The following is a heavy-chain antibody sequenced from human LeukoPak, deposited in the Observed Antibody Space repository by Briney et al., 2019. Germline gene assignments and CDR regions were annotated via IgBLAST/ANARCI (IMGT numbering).Heavy chain of an antibody. J-gene: IGHJ6*02. Sequence: GASVKVSCKAFGYTFSRSAMNWVRQAPGQGLEWMGWINTNTGDPMYAQGFTGRFVFSLDTSVSTSYLEISGLKTEDTAVYYCARGNREDFYYYGLDVWGQGTTVTVSS. V-gene: IGHV7-4-1*02. CDR1: GYTFSRSA. CDR3: ARGNREDFYYYGLDV. CDR2: INTNTGDP. D-gene: IGHD2/OR15-2a*01.